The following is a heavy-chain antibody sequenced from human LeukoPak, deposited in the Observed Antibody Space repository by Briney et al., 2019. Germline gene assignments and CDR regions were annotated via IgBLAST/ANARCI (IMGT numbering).Heavy chain of an antibody. CDR3: AREALCSGCRGYGMDV. D-gene: IGHD2-15*01. CDR1: GYTFTNYY. CDR2: IDPSGGST. V-gene: IGHV1-46*01. J-gene: IGHJ6*02. Sequence: ASVKVSCKASGYTFTNYYIHWVRQAPGQGLEWMGMIDPSGGSTSYAQNFQGRVTMTRDTSTSTVYMELNSLRSEDTAVYYCAREALCSGCRGYGMDVWGQGTTVTVSS.